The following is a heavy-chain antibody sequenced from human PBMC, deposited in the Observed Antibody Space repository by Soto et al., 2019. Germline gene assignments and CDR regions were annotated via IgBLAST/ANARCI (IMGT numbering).Heavy chain of an antibody. D-gene: IGHD2-2*01. V-gene: IGHV5-51*01. CDR2: IYPYDSDT. Sequence: PGESLKISCKTSGYSFTSYWIGWVRQMPGKGMEWMGNIYPYDSDTRYSPSFQGLVTISADTSITTAYLQWSGLRASDTAMYFCARHLVGSTRGNFDYWGQGTLVTVSS. CDR3: ARHLVGSTRGNFDY. CDR1: GYSFTSYW. J-gene: IGHJ4*01.